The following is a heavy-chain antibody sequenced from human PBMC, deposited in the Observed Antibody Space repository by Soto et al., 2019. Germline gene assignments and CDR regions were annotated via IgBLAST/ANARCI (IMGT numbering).Heavy chain of an antibody. CDR3: GRGADGMGVVSNYFDH. CDR2: IKEDGNER. V-gene: IGHV3-7*04. Sequence: PGGSLRLSCAASGFTFSSHAMGWLRQAPGTGPEWVANIKEDGNERYYAESVKGRFTISRDNAKNSLFLQMNSLRAEDTAMYYCGRGADGMGVVSNYFDHWGQGTLVTVSS. J-gene: IGHJ4*02. D-gene: IGHD2-15*01. CDR1: GFTFSSHA.